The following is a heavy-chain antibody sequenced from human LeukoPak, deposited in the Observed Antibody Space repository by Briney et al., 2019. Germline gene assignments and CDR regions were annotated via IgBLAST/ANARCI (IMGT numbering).Heavy chain of an antibody. V-gene: IGHV5-51*01. D-gene: IGHD2-2*01. CDR2: IYPGDSDT. CDR1: GYSFTSYW. J-gene: IGHJ4*02. Sequence: GEPLKISCKGSGYSFTSYWIGWVRQMPGKGLEWMGIIYPGDSDTRYSPSFQGQVTISADKSITTTYLQWSSLKASDTAMYYCATGGYCSSTTCYFFFDYWGQGTLVTVSS. CDR3: ATGGYCSSTTCYFFFDY.